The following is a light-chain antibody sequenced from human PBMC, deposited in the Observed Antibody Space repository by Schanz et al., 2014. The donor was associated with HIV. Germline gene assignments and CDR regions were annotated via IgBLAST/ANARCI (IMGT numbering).Light chain of an antibody. J-gene: IGKJ3*01. V-gene: IGKV2-30*01. CDR3: MQTLQIPQFT. CDR2: KVS. CDR1: QSLVYSDGNTY. Sequence: DVVMTQSPLSLPVTLGQPASISCRSSQSLVYSDGNTYLNWFQQRPGQSPRRLIYKVSNRDSGVPDRFSGSGSGTDFTLKISRVEAEDVGVYYCMQTLQIPQFTFGPGTKVDIK.